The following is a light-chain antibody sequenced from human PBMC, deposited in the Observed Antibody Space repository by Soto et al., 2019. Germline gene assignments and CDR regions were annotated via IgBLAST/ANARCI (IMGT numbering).Light chain of an antibody. CDR3: QQRSNWPPSIT. Sequence: TQSPGTLSLSPGQGAALSCRASQSVSNYLAWYQQKPGQAPRLLIYDASNRATGTPARFSGSGSGTDFTLTISSLEPEDFAVYYCQQRSNWPPSITFGQGTRLEIK. V-gene: IGKV3-11*01. CDR2: DAS. CDR1: QSVSNY. J-gene: IGKJ5*01.